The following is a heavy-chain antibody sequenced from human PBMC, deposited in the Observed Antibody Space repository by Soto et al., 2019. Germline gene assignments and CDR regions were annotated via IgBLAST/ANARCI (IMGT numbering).Heavy chain of an antibody. CDR1: VYTFTSYG. CDR2: ISAYNGNT. V-gene: IGHV1-18*01. J-gene: IGHJ4*02. D-gene: IGHD3-10*01. CDR3: ARDSGATMVRGVSYY. Sequence: ASVKVSCKASVYTFTSYGISWVRQAPGQGLEWMGWISAYNGNTNYAQKLQGRVTMTTDTSTSTAYMELRSLRSDDTAVYYCARDSGATMVRGVSYYWGQGTLVTVS.